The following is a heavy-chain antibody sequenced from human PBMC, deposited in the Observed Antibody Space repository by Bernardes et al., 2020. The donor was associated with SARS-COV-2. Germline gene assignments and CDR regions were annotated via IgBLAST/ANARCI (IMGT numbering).Heavy chain of an antibody. CDR3: AKEGGRYMAVAGATRRGWYFDL. V-gene: IGHV3-23*01. CDR2: ISGTGDSP. D-gene: IGHD1-26*01. CDR1: GFTFINYA. J-gene: IGHJ2*01. Sequence: GESLKISCAASGFTFINYAMSWVRQAPGKGLEWVSTISGTGDSPYYVDSVTGRFTISRDNSKNTLYLQMNSLRAGDTAIYYCAKEGGRYMAVAGATRRGWYFDLWGRGTLVTVSS.